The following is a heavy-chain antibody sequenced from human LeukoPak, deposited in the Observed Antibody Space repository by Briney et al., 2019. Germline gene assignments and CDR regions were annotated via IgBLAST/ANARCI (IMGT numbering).Heavy chain of an antibody. J-gene: IGHJ6*03. CDR3: ARDRSMVRGVDDYSYHYYMDV. CDR1: GYSISSGYY. Sequence: PLETLSLTCAVSGYSISSGYYWGWIRPPPGKGLEWIGSIYHSGSTYYNPSLKSRVTIPVDTSKHQFSLKLSSVTAADTGVYYCARDRSMVRGVDDYSYHYYMDVWGKGTTVTVSS. D-gene: IGHD3-10*01. CDR2: IYHSGST. V-gene: IGHV4-38-2*02.